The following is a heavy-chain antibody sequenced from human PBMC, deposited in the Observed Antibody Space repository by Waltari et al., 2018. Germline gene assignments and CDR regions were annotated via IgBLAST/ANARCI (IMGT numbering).Heavy chain of an antibody. CDR3: ARGLAAADRLYYGMDV. D-gene: IGHD6-13*01. CDR2: MNPNSGNT. J-gene: IGHJ6*02. CDR1: GYTFTSYD. Sequence: QVQLVQSGAEVKKPGASVKVSCKASGYTFTSYDLDWVRPPPGQGLEWMGWMNPNSGNTGYAQKVQGRVTMTRNTSISTAYMELSSLRSEDTAVYYCARGLAAADRLYYGMDVWGQGTTVTVSS. V-gene: IGHV1-8*01.